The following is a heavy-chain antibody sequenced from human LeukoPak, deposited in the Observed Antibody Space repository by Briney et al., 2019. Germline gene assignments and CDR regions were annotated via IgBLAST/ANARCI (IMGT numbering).Heavy chain of an antibody. D-gene: IGHD3-3*01. CDR3: ARDRNDFWSGYLDY. CDR2: ITPIFGTA. V-gene: IGHV1-69*01. Sequence: VASVTVSCKASGGSFSSYAISWVRQAPGQGLEWMGGITPIFGTANYAQKFQGRVTITADESTSTAYMELSSLRSEDTAVYYCARDRNDFWSGYLDYWGQGTLVTVSS. CDR1: GGSFSSYA. J-gene: IGHJ4*02.